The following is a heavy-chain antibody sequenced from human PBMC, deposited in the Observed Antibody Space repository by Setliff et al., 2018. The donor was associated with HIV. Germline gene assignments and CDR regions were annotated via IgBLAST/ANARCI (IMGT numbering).Heavy chain of an antibody. J-gene: IGHJ4*02. CDR1: GFTFSRHV. V-gene: IGHV3-64*02. CDR3: ARVRVAAVAPYFDF. CDR2: ISTNGGST. D-gene: IGHD6-13*01. Sequence: PGGSLRLSCAASGFTFSRHVMYWVRQAPGKGLEYVAAISTNGGSTYYADSVKGRFTVSRDNSKDRLYLQMDSLRGEDMAVYYCARVRVAAVAPYFDFWGQGALVTVSS.